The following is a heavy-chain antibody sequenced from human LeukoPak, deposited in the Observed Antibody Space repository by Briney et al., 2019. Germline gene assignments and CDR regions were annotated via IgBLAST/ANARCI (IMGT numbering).Heavy chain of an antibody. Sequence: SETLSLTCTVSGVSISSYYWSWIRQPAGKGLEWLGRIYTSGSTNYNPSLKSRVTMSVDTSKNQFSLKLSSVTAADTAVYYCARGGYCSSTSCYKGEWFDPWGQGTLVTVSS. D-gene: IGHD2-2*02. J-gene: IGHJ5*02. CDR3: ARGGYCSSTSCYKGEWFDP. V-gene: IGHV4-4*07. CDR2: IYTSGST. CDR1: GVSISSYY.